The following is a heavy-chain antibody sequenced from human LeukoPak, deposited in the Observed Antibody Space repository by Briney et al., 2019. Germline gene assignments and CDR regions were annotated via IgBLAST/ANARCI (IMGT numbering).Heavy chain of an antibody. J-gene: IGHJ6*02. CDR3: AKDSYGMDV. CDR1: GFIFSSYS. CDR2: INRSSSTI. V-gene: IGHV3-48*01. Sequence: PGGSLRLSCAASGFIFSSYSMNWVRQAPGKGLEWVSYINRSSSTIYYADSVKGRFTISRDNTKNTVSLQMNSLRAEDTAVYFCAKDSYGMDVWGQGTTVTVSS.